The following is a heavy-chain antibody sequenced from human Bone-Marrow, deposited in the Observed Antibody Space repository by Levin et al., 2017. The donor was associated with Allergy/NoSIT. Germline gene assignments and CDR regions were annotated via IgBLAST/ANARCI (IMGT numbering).Heavy chain of an antibody. J-gene: IGHJ4*02. CDR3: ARYGSGSHYLHEYYFDY. CDR2: ISYDGSNK. D-gene: IGHD3-10*01. V-gene: IGHV3-30*03. CDR1: GFTFNNYG. Sequence: SCAASGFTFNNYGMHWVRQAPGKGLEWVAVISYDGSNKYYVDSVKDRFTIPRDQSKNTLYLQMNSLRVEDTGVYYCARYGSGSHYLHEYYFDYWGQGTLVTVSS.